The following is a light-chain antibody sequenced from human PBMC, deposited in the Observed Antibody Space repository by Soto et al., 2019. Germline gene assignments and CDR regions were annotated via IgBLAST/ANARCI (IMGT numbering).Light chain of an antibody. V-gene: IGKV3-15*01. Sequence: EIVLTQSPGTLSLSPGERAPLSCRAIQSVSSSYLAWYQQKPGQAPRLVIYGASTRATAIPARFSGSGSGTEFTLTISSLQSEDFAVYYCQQYADWPPLTFGGGTKVDNK. CDR3: QQYADWPPLT. CDR2: GAS. CDR1: QSVSSSY. J-gene: IGKJ4*01.